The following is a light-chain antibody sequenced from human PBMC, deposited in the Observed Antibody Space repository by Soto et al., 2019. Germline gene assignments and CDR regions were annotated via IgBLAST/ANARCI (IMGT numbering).Light chain of an antibody. V-gene: IGKV1-12*01. CDR3: QQTDDFPLT. Sequence: IQMTQSPSSLSATVGDRVTITCRASQGIYSRLAWYQQKPGKAPELLIYATSTLQNGVPSRFSGSGFGTDFTLSISSLQPEDSASYFCQQTDDFPLTFGGGTKVEI. CDR1: QGIYSR. J-gene: IGKJ4*01. CDR2: ATS.